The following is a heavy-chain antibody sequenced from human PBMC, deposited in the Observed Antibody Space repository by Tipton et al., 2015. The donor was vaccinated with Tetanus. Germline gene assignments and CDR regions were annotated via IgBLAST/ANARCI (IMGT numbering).Heavy chain of an antibody. CDR2: INRDGSET. CDR1: GFTFSTYW. V-gene: IGHV3-7*03. Sequence: SLRLSCAASGFTFSTYWMTWVRQAPGKGLEWVANINRDGSETYYVDSVKGRFTISRDNAKNLLHLQMNSLRAEDTAVYCCAAEVSAGYWGQGTLVTVSS. J-gene: IGHJ4*02. CDR3: AAEVSAGY. D-gene: IGHD4/OR15-4a*01.